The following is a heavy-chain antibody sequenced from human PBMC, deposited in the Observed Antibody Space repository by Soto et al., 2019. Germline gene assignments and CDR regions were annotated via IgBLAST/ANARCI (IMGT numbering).Heavy chain of an antibody. V-gene: IGHV3-74*01. CDR3: ATAEVDY. CDR2: INSDGGFI. Sequence: GGSLRLSCAVAGYTFGNHWMHWVRQAPGKGLEWVSRINSDGGFINYADSVKGRFTVSRDNARNTLYLQMYSLRVEDTAVYYCATAEVDYWGPGSLVTVS. CDR1: GYTFGNHW. J-gene: IGHJ4*02.